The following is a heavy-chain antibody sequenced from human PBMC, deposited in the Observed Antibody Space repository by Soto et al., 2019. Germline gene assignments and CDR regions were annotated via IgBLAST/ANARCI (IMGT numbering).Heavy chain of an antibody. CDR3: ARPVYGSDHSGDYYYGMDV. Sequence: SVKVSCKASGGTFSSYAISWVRQAPGQGLEWMGGIIPIFGTANYAQKFQGRVTITADESTSTAYMELSSLRSEDTAVYYCARPVYGSDHSGDYYYGMDVWGQGTTVTVSS. J-gene: IGHJ6*02. V-gene: IGHV1-69*13. D-gene: IGHD3-10*01. CDR1: GGTFSSYA. CDR2: IIPIFGTA.